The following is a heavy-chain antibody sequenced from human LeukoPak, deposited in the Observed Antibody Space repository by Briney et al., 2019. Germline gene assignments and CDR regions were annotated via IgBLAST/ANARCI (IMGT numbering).Heavy chain of an antibody. CDR3: ARETARDGYWGRRVWYFDL. Sequence: ASVKVSCKASGYTFTSYVISWVRQAPGQGLEWMGWISAYKENTNYAQKLQGRVTMTTDTSTSTAYMELRSLRSDDTAVYYCARETARDGYWGRRVWYFDLWGRGTLVTVSS. D-gene: IGHD3-22*01. J-gene: IGHJ2*01. V-gene: IGHV1-18*01. CDR2: ISAYKENT. CDR1: GYTFTSYV.